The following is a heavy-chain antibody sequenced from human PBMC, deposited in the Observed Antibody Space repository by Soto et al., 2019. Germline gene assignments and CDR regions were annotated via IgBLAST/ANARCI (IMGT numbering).Heavy chain of an antibody. D-gene: IGHD5-12*01. V-gene: IGHV3-30*18. CDR3: ANARAWLAGRYFYGMDV. CDR2: ISYDGTIK. Sequence: QVQLVESGGGVVQPGRSLRLSCAASGFTFTPYGMHWVRQVPGQGPEWVAVISYDGTIKHYADSVKGRFTNSRDNSNDTLYLEMHSLGTEDTALHSCANARAWLAGRYFYGMDVLGQGTTVSVSS. CDR1: GFTFTPYG. J-gene: IGHJ6*01.